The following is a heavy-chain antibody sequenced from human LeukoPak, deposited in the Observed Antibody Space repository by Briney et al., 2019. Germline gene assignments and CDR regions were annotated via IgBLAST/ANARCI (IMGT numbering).Heavy chain of an antibody. CDR1: GYTFTGYY. V-gene: IGHV1-2*02. CDR3: ARGRYFDWLPPLYYYYYYMDV. D-gene: IGHD3-9*01. CDR2: INPNSGGT. Sequence: GASVKVSCKASGYTFTGYYMHWVRQAPGQGLEWMGWINPNSGGTNYAQKFQGRVTMTRDTSISTAYMELSSLRSEDTAVYYCARGRYFDWLPPLYYYYYYMDVWGKGTTVTISS. J-gene: IGHJ6*03.